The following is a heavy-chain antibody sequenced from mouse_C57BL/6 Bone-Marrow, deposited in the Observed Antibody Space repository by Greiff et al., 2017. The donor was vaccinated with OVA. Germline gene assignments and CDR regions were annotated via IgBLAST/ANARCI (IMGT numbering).Heavy chain of an antibody. Sequence: GGGLVQPKGSLKLSCAASGFSFNTYAMNWVRQAPGKGLEWVARIRSKSNNYATYYADSVKDRFTISRDDSESMLYLQMNNLKTEDTAMYYCVSPSSYYYGTVFAYWGQGTLVTVSA. CDR2: IRSKSNNYAT. CDR3: VSPSSYYYGTVFAY. D-gene: IGHD1-1*01. V-gene: IGHV10-1*01. J-gene: IGHJ3*01. CDR1: GFSFNTYA.